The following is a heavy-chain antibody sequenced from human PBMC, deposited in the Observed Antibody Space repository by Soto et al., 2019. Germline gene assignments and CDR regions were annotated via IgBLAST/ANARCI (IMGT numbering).Heavy chain of an antibody. V-gene: IGHV3-30*18. D-gene: IGHD6-19*01. CDR2: ISYNGNNQ. J-gene: IGHJ3*02. Sequence: VQLVESGGGVVQPGTSLRLSCAASGFTLSSYGMHWVRQAPGKGLEWVAVISYNGNNQYYADSVRGRFTISRDNSKSTLYLQMNSLRAEDTAVYYCAKDRGHLAVAAITGGGDFDKWGQGTVVTVSS. CDR3: AKDRGHLAVAAITGGGDFDK. CDR1: GFTLSSYG.